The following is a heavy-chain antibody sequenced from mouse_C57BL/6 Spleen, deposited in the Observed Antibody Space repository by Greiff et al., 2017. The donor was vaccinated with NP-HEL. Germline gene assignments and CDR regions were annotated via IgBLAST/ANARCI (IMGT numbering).Heavy chain of an antibody. CDR3: ASHYGYDDAMDY. CDR2: ISYDGSN. J-gene: IGHJ4*01. D-gene: IGHD2-2*01. V-gene: IGHV3-6*01. CDR1: GYSITSGYY. Sequence: DVQLQESGPGLVKPSQSLSLTCSVTGYSITSGYYWNWIRQFPGNKLEWMGYISYDGSNNYNPSLKNRISITRDTSKNQFFLKLNSVTTEDTATYYCASHYGYDDAMDYWGQGTSVTVSS.